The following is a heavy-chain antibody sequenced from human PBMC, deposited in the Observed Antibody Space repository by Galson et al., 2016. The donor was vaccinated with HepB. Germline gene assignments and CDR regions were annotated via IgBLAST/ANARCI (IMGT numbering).Heavy chain of an antibody. Sequence: CAISGDSVSSNSAAWNWIRQSPSRGLEWLGRTYYRSKWYNDHAVSVKGRITINPDTSKNQFSLQLNSVTPEDTAVYYCARVHQGWYAGYFDYWGQGTLVTVSS. CDR1: GDSVSSNSAA. V-gene: IGHV6-1*01. CDR3: ARVHQGWYAGYFDY. CDR2: TYYRSKWYN. D-gene: IGHD6-19*01. J-gene: IGHJ4*02.